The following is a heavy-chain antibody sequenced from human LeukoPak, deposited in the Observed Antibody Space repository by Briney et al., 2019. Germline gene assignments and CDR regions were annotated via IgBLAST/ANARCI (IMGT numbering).Heavy chain of an antibody. CDR2: IHLSGTT. Sequence: SETLSLTCAVSGGSINTKNWWSWVRQAPGRGLEWIGEIHLSGTTNYNPSLTSRATISIDKSKTQVSLKVDSVTAADTAVYYCARTRQGSNTFDLWGQGTMVTVSS. V-gene: IGHV4-4*02. CDR1: GGSINTKNW. J-gene: IGHJ3*01. D-gene: IGHD3-10*01. CDR3: ARTRQGSNTFDL.